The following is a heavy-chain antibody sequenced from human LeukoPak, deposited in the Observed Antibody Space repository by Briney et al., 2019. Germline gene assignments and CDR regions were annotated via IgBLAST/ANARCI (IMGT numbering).Heavy chain of an antibody. CDR3: ARRVADVGGYCSEGNCYSFDY. CDR2: SRHSGST. D-gene: IGHD2-15*01. V-gene: IGHV4-59*08. J-gene: IGHJ4*02. Sequence: SETPSLTCSVSGVSISSNYWSCIPHAPGKGLEWIWYSRHSGSTSYNPSLKSRVTISVDTSKNQFSLELTSVTAADTAVYYCARRVADVGGYCSEGNCYSFDYWGQGTLVTVSS. CDR1: GVSISSNY.